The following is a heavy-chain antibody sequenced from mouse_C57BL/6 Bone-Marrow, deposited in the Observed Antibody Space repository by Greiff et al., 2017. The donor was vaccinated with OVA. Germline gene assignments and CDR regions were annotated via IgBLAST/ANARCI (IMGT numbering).Heavy chain of an antibody. J-gene: IGHJ2*01. Sequence: EVQLQQSGAELVRPGASVKLSCTASGFNIKDDYMHWVKQRPEQGLEWIGWIDPENGDTEYASKFQGKATITADTSSNTAYLQLSSLTSEDTAVYYCTDYYDGDWDQGTTLTVSS. V-gene: IGHV14-4*01. CDR2: IDPENGDT. CDR1: GFNIKDDY. D-gene: IGHD1-1*02. CDR3: TDYYDGD.